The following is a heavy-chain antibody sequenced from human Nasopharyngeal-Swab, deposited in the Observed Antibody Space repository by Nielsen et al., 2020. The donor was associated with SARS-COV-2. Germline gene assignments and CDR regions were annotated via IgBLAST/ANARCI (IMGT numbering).Heavy chain of an antibody. J-gene: IGHJ2*01. D-gene: IGHD6-6*01. CDR3: ARVNGQLALAVRYFDL. Sequence: GESLKISWAASGFTFSSYWMSWVRQAPGKGLEWVANIKQDGSEKYYVDSVKGRFTISRDNAKNSLYLQMNGLRAEDTAVYYCARVNGQLALAVRYFDLWGRGTLVTVSS. V-gene: IGHV3-7*01. CDR2: IKQDGSEK. CDR1: GFTFSSYW.